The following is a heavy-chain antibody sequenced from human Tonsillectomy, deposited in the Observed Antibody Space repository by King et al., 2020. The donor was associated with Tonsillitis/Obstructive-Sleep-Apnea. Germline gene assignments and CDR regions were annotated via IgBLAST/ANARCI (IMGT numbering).Heavy chain of an antibody. CDR1: GVTFSSYS. CDR3: VGGEKQWRVLRGKLFQH. V-gene: IGHV3-21*01. Sequence: VQLVESGGGLVKPGGSLRLSCAASGVTFSSYSMNWVRQAPGKGLEWVSSISSSSSYIYYADSVKGRFTISRDNAKNSLYLQMNSLRAEDTAVYYCVGGEKQWRVLRGKLFQHWGQGTLVTVSS. D-gene: IGHD6-19*01. J-gene: IGHJ1*01. CDR2: ISSSSSYI.